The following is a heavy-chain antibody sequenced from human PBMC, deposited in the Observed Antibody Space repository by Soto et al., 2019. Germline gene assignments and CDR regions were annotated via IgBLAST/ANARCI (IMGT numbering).Heavy chain of an antibody. CDR2: TYYRSKWYN. D-gene: IGHD6-13*01. V-gene: IGHV6-1*01. CDR3: ARDVAEVYIQQLPQVWFDP. J-gene: IGHJ5*02. Sequence: SQTLSLTCVISGDSVSSNSAAWNWIRQSPSRGLEWLGRTYYRSKWYNDYAVSVKSRITINPDTSKNQFSLQLNSVTPEDTAVYYCARDVAEVYIQQLPQVWFDPWGQGTLVTVSS. CDR1: GDSVSSNSAA.